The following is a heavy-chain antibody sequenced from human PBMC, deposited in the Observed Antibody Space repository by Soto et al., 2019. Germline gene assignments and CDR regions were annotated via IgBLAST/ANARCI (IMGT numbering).Heavy chain of an antibody. J-gene: IGHJ6*02. CDR2: IYYSGST. V-gene: IGHV4-31*03. CDR3: AREVTIFGVEGDYYGMDV. Sequence: QVQLQESGPGLVKPSQTLSLTCTVSGGSISSGGYYWSWIRQHPGKGLEWIGYIYYSGSTYYNPSLKSRVTISVDTSKNQLALKLSSVTAADTAVYYCAREVTIFGVEGDYYGMDVWGQGTTVTVSS. D-gene: IGHD3-3*01. CDR1: GGSISSGGYY.